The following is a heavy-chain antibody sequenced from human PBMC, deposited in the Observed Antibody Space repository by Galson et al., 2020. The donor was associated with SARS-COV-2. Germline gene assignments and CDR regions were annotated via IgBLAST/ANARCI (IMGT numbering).Heavy chain of an antibody. CDR2: IYYSGST. Sequence: SETLSLTCTVSGGSLSDSGYYWSWIRQHPGKGLEWIGYIYYSGSTYYNPSLKSRVSISVDTSKSQFSLKLTSMTAADTAIYYCARRGDSVSLNGFDPWGQGTLVTVSS. CDR1: GGSLSDSGYY. J-gene: IGHJ5*02. V-gene: IGHV4-31*03. CDR3: ARRGDSVSLNGFDP. D-gene: IGHD2-21*02.